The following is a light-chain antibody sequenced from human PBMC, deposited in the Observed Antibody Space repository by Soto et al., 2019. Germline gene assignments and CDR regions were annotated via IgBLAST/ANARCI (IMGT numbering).Light chain of an antibody. Sequence: QSALTQPASVSGSPGQSITISCTGTSSDVGNGYDSVSWYQQHPGKAPKLMIYEVTNRPSGVSSRFSGSKSGTSASLAISGLQSDDEADYYCAAWDDNLSGPVFGGGTKLTVL. J-gene: IGLJ3*02. CDR1: SSDVGNGYDS. CDR2: EVT. CDR3: AAWDDNLSGPV. V-gene: IGLV2-14*01.